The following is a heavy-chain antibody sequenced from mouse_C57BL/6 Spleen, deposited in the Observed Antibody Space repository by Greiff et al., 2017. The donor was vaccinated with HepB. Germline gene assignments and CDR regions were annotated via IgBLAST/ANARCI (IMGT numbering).Heavy chain of an antibody. Sequence: QVTLKESGPGILQSSQTLSLTCSFSGFSLSTSGMGVSWIRQPSGKGLEWLAHIYWDDDKRYNPSLKSRLTISKDTSRNQVFLKITSVDTADTATYYCARRGIYYYGSSYGWYFDVWGTGTTVTVSS. CDR3: ARRGIYYYGSSYGWYFDV. D-gene: IGHD1-1*01. J-gene: IGHJ1*03. CDR1: GFSLSTSGMG. V-gene: IGHV8-12*01. CDR2: IYWDDDK.